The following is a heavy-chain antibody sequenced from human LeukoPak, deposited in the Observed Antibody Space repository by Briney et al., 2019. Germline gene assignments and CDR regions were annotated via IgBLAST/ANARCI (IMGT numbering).Heavy chain of an antibody. D-gene: IGHD3-10*01. CDR3: AMSYYYGSGKYDAFDI. CDR2: MNPNSRNT. CDR1: GYTFTSYD. J-gene: IGHJ3*02. V-gene: IGHV1-8*01. Sequence: GASVKVSCKASGYTFTSYDINWVRQATGQGLEWMGWMNPNSRNTGYAQKFQGRVTMTRNTSISTAYMELSSLRSEDTAVYYCAMSYYYGSGKYDAFDIWGQGTMVTVSS.